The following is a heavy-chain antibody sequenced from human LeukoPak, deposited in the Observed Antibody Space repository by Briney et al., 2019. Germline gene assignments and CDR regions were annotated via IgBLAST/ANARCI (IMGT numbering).Heavy chain of an antibody. CDR1: GYSISSGYY. D-gene: IGHD3-22*01. V-gene: IGHV4-38-2*02. CDR3: ARDHAMIVFGSGAFDI. Sequence: SETLSLTCTVSGYSISSGYYWGWIRQPPGKGLEWIGSIYHSGSTYYNPSLKSRVTISVDTSKNQFSLKLSSVTAADTAVYYCARDHAMIVFGSGAFDIWGQGTMVTVSS. J-gene: IGHJ3*02. CDR2: IYHSGST.